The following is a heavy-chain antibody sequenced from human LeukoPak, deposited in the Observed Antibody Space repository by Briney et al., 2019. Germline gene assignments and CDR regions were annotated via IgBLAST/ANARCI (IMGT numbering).Heavy chain of an antibody. D-gene: IGHD6-13*01. CDR3: AKDALPYSSSWSYMDV. CDR1: GFTFSSYW. Sequence: GGSLRLSCAASGFTFSSYWMSWVRQAPGKGLEWVANIKQDGSEKYYVDSVKGRFTISRDNAKNSLYLQMNSLRAEDMALYYCAKDALPYSSSWSYMDVWGKGTTVTVSS. J-gene: IGHJ6*03. V-gene: IGHV3-7*03. CDR2: IKQDGSEK.